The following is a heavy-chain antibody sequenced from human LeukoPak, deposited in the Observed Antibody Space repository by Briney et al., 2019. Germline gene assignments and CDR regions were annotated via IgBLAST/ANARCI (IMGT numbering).Heavy chain of an antibody. CDR2: IYYSGST. Sequence: SETLSLTCAVYGGSFSSYYWGWIRQPPGKGLEWIGSIYYSGSTYYNPSLKSRVTISVDTSKNQFSLKLSSVTAADTAVYYCARDREYSGSFDYWGQGTLVTVSS. J-gene: IGHJ4*02. CDR1: GGSFSSYY. V-gene: IGHV4-39*01. D-gene: IGHD1-26*01. CDR3: ARDREYSGSFDY.